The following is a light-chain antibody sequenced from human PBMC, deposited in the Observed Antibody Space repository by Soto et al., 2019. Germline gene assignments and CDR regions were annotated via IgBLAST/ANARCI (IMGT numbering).Light chain of an antibody. CDR2: DAS. Sequence: EIVLTQSPVTLSLSPGERATLSCRASQSVSSSYLAWYQQKPGQAPRLLIYDASNRATGIPARFSGSGSGTDFTLTISRLEPEDFAVYYCQQRSNWPLTFGGGTKVDIK. CDR3: QQRSNWPLT. V-gene: IGKV3D-20*02. CDR1: QSVSSSY. J-gene: IGKJ4*01.